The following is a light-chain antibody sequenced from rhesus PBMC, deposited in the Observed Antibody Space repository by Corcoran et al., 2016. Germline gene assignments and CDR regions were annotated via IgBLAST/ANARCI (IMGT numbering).Light chain of an antibody. CDR2: EVT. J-gene: IGLJ1*01. Sequence: QAALTQPRSVSGSPGQSVTISCTGTSSDIGGYNFVSWYQHHPGAAPKLMIYEVTKRPSGVSDRFSGSKSGNTASLTISGLQAEDEADYFCCSDAGSYTLYIFGPGTRLTVL. CDR3: CSDAGSYTLYI. CDR1: SSDIGGYNF. V-gene: IGLV2-32*01.